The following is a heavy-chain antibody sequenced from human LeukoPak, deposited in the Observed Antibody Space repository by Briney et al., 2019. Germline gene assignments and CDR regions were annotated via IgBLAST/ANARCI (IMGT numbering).Heavy chain of an antibody. CDR3: AKADTGYYMYYFVH. CDR1: GFTFSSYG. D-gene: IGHD3-22*01. CDR2: IRNDGSDK. Sequence: GGSLRLSCAASGFTFSSYGMHWVRQAPGKGLEWVAFIRNDGSDKYYADSVKGRFTISRDNSRNTLYLQMNNLSSEDTAVYFCAKADTGYYMYYFVHWGQGTLVTVSS. J-gene: IGHJ4*02. V-gene: IGHV3-30*02.